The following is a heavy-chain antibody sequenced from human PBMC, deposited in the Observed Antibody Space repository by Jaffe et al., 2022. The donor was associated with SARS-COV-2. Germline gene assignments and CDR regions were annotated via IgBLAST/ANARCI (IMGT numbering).Heavy chain of an antibody. Sequence: EVQLVESGGGLVQPGGSLRLSCAASGFTFSDYSMDWVRQAPGKGLEWVGRSRNKANSYTTQYAASVKGRFSISRDDSKNSVYLEMSSLKIEDTAVYYCTRVRLDSGTYSEYWGQGTLITVSS. J-gene: IGHJ4*02. CDR1: GFTFSDYS. CDR3: TRVRLDSGTYSEY. CDR2: SRNKANSYTT. V-gene: IGHV3-72*01. D-gene: IGHD3-10*01.